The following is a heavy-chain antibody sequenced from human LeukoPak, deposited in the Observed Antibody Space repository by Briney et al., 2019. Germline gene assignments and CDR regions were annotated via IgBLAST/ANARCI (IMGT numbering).Heavy chain of an antibody. D-gene: IGHD5-18*01. J-gene: IGHJ4*02. V-gene: IGHV3-30*01. CDR2: MSYDGSNK. Sequence: GGSLRLSCAASGFTFSSYAMHWVRQAPGKGLEWVAVMSYDGSNKYYADSVKGRFTISRDNSKNTLYLQMNSLRAEDTAVYYCAREGTAMVSHFDYWGQGTLVTVSS. CDR1: GFTFSSYA. CDR3: AREGTAMVSHFDY.